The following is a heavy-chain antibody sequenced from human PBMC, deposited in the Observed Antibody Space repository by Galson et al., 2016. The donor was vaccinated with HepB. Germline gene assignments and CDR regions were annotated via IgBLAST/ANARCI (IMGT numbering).Heavy chain of an antibody. J-gene: IGHJ5*02. Sequence: SLRLSCAASGFPFGTYAMSWVRQAPGKGLEWLSAINGVGYGSTTYYRESVKGRFTISRDISKNTLSLQMSSLRAEDTAVYSCVKQIDRGALDRWGQGTLVIVSS. V-gene: IGHV3-23*01. D-gene: IGHD3-10*01. CDR1: GFPFGTYA. CDR2: INGVGYGSTT. CDR3: VKQIDRGALDR.